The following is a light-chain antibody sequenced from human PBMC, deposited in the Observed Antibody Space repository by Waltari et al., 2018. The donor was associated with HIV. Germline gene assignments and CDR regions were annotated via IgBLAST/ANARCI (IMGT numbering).Light chain of an antibody. CDR2: RTN. Sequence: QSVLTQPHSASGTPGQRVTISCSGSNSNIGSNHVYWYQQLPGTAPKVLIYRTNHRSSGVPDRFSGSKSGTSASLAISGLRSEDEADYYCAAWDDSLSGPVFGGGTKLTVL. CDR3: AAWDDSLSGPV. J-gene: IGLJ3*02. V-gene: IGLV1-47*01. CDR1: NSNIGSNH.